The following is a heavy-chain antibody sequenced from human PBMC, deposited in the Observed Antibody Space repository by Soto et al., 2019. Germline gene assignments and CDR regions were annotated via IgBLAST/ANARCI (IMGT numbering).Heavy chain of an antibody. J-gene: IGHJ5*02. V-gene: IGHV4-31*03. D-gene: IGHD3-9*01. CDR3: ARRLTGYYTESGVDP. CDR1: GGSISSGGYY. CDR2: IYYSGST. Sequence: QVQLQESGPGLVKPSQTLSLTCTVSGGSISSGGYYWSWIRQHPGKGLEWLGYIYYSGSTYYKPSLKSRVTISVDTSKNQFSLKLSSVTAADTAVYYCARRLTGYYTESGVDPWGQGTLVTVSS.